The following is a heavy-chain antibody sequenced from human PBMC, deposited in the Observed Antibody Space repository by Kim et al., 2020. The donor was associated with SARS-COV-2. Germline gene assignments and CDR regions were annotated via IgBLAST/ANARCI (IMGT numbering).Heavy chain of an antibody. V-gene: IGHV7-4-1*02. CDR3: ARGFGGGGWLQSNFDY. Sequence: ASVKVSCKASGYTFTSYAMNWVRQAPGQGLEWMGWINTNTGNPTYAQGFTGRFVFSLDTSVSTAYLQISSLKAEDTAVYYCARGFGGGGWLQSNFDYWGQGTLVTVSS. J-gene: IGHJ4*02. CDR1: GYTFTSYA. D-gene: IGHD3-10*01. CDR2: INTNTGNP.